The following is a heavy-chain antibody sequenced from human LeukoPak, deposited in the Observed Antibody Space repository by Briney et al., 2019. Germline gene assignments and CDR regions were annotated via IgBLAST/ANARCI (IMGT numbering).Heavy chain of an antibody. CDR1: GFTFSSYW. Sequence: GGSLRLSCAASGFTFSSYWMHWVRQAPGKGLVWVSRINSDGSSTSYADSVKGRFTISRDNAKNTLYLQMNSLRAEDTAVYYCAGEGLNYYGMDVWGQGTTVIVSS. D-gene: IGHD7-27*01. CDR3: AGEGLNYYGMDV. J-gene: IGHJ6*02. V-gene: IGHV3-74*01. CDR2: INSDGSST.